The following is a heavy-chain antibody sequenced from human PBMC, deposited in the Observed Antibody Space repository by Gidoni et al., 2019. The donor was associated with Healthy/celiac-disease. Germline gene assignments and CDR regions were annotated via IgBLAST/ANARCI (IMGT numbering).Heavy chain of an antibody. D-gene: IGHD5-12*01. J-gene: IGHJ6*02. CDR2: ISWNSGSI. CDR3: AKDMVDIVATMGVGGMDV. Sequence: EVQLVESGGGLVQPGRSLRLSCAASGFPLDVYALHWVRQAPWKGLAWVSGISWNSGSIGYADSVKGRFTISRDNAKNSLYLQMNSLRAEDTALYYCAKDMVDIVATMGVGGMDVWGQGTTVTVSS. CDR1: GFPLDVYA. V-gene: IGHV3-9*01.